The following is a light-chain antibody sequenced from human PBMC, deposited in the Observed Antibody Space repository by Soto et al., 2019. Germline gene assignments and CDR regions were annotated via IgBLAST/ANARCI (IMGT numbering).Light chain of an antibody. Sequence: QSALTQPASVSASPGQSITISCTGTSSDVGGYNYVSWYQQHPGKAPKLMIYEVRNRPLGVSTRFSASKSGNTASLFISGLQAEDEADYYCASYTSTNTLVFGGGTKVTVL. CDR2: EVR. CDR3: ASYTSTNTLV. V-gene: IGLV2-14*01. J-gene: IGLJ2*01. CDR1: SSDVGGYNY.